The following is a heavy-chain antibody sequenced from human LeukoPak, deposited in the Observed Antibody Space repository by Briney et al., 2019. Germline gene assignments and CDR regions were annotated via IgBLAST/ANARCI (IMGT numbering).Heavy chain of an antibody. J-gene: IGHJ6*03. CDR2: INSDGSST. D-gene: IGHD1-26*01. V-gene: IGHV3-74*01. CDR1: GFTFDDYA. CDR3: ARVSSGSYFGYYYYYMDV. Sequence: PGRSLRLSCAASGFTFDDYAMHWVRQAPGKGLEWVSRINSDGSSTSYADSVKGRFTISRDNAKNTLYLQMNSLRAEDTAVYYCARVSSGSYFGYYYYYMDVWGKGTTVTVSS.